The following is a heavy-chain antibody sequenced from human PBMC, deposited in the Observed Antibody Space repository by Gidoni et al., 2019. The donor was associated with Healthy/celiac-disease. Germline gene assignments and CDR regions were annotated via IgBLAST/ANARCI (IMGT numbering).Heavy chain of an antibody. Sequence: EVQLVESGGGLVQPGGCLRLSCAASGFTFSSYWMSWVRQAPGKGLEWVANIKQDGSEKYYVDSVKGRFTISRDNAKNSLYLQMNSLRAEDTAVYYCARAPIYSSGWYRGDYWGQGTLVTVSS. J-gene: IGHJ4*02. CDR3: ARAPIYSSGWYRGDY. CDR1: GFTFSSYW. V-gene: IGHV3-7*01. D-gene: IGHD6-19*01. CDR2: IKQDGSEK.